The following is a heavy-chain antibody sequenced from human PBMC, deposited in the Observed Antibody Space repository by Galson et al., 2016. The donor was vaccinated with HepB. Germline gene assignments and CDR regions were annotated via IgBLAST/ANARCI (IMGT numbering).Heavy chain of an antibody. Sequence: SVKVSCKASGGTFSSYAISWVRQAPGQGLEWMGGIIPIFGPANSAQKFQGRVTITADESTSTAYMELNSLRSEDTALYFCARTQLAYYFDYWGQGALVSISS. CDR2: IIPIFGPA. V-gene: IGHV1-69*13. CDR1: GGTFSSYA. J-gene: IGHJ4*02. CDR3: ARTQLAYYFDY.